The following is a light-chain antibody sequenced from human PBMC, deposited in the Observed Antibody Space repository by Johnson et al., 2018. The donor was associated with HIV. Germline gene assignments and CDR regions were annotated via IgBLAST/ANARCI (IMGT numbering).Light chain of an antibody. CDR1: SSNIGNNY. CDR2: DNN. CDR3: GTWDSSLTAGV. J-gene: IGLJ1*01. V-gene: IGLV1-51*01. Sequence: QSVLTQPPSVSAAPGQKVTISCSGSSSNIGNNYVSWYQQLPGTAPKLLIYDNNKRPSGNPDRFSGSKPGTSATLAITGLQPGDDADYYCGTWDSSLTAGVFGTGTKVTV.